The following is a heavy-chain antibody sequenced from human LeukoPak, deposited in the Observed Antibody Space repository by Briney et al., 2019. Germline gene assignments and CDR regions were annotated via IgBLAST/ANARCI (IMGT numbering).Heavy chain of an antibody. J-gene: IGHJ4*02. CDR3: ARGRTVVSAARPYDY. V-gene: IGHV4-34*01. Sequence: SSETLSLTCAVYGGSFSGYYWSWIRQPPGKGLEWIGEINHSGSTNYNPSLKSRVTISVDTSKNQFSLKLSSVTAADTAVYYCARGRTVVSAARPYDYWGQGTLVTVSS. CDR2: INHSGST. D-gene: IGHD2-2*02. CDR1: GGSFSGYY.